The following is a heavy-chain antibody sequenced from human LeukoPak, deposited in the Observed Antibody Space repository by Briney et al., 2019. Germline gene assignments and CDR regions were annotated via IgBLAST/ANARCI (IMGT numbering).Heavy chain of an antibody. CDR3: ARAPDIVVVVANANLDY. CDR1: GFSLDDFG. Sequence: TGGSVTLSCTASGFSLDDFGMSWVRQAPGKGLEWVSDRNGGSTGYADSVKGRFTISRDNAKNSLYLQMNSLRAEDSALYYCARAPDIVVVVANANLDYWGQGSLVTVSS. CDR2: RNGGST. J-gene: IGHJ4*02. V-gene: IGHV3-20*04. D-gene: IGHD2-15*01.